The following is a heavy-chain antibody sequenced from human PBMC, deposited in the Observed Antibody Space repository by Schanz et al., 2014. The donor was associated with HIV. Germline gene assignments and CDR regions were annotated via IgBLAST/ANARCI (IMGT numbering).Heavy chain of an antibody. J-gene: IGHJ6*02. CDR2: ISAYDGNT. CDR3: ARGDRDDFWSGAAI. CDR1: GGTFMTYA. Sequence: QVQLVQSGAEVKKPGSSVKVSCKASGGTFMTYAISWVRQAPGQGLEWMGGISAYDGNTNYAQKFQGRVTMTTDTSRYTAYMELRSLRSDDTAVYYCARGDRDDFWSGAAIWGQGTTVTVSS. V-gene: IGHV1-18*01. D-gene: IGHD3-3*01.